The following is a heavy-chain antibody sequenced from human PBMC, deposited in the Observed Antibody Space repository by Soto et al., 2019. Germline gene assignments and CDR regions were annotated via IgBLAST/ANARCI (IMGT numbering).Heavy chain of an antibody. J-gene: IGHJ5*02. CDR3: ARAAEGALWFGDQEGWFDP. D-gene: IGHD3-10*01. V-gene: IGHV4-61*08. CDR1: GGSISSGGYY. CDR2: IYYSGST. Sequence: PSETLSLTCTVSGGSISSGGYYWSWIRQHPGKGLEWIVYIYYSGSTNYNPSLKSRVTISVDTSKNQFSLKLSSVTAADTAVYYCARAAEGALWFGDQEGWFDPWGQGTLVTVSS.